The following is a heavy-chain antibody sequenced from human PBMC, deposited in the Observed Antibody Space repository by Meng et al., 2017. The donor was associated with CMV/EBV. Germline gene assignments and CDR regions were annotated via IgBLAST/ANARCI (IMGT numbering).Heavy chain of an antibody. Sequence: GGSLRLSCAASGFTFSSYWMHWVRQAPGKGLEWVANIKQDGSEKYYVDSVKGRFTISRDNAKNSLYLQMNSLRAEDTAVYYCARDRLDFWSGYSTYYYYYGMDVWGQGTTVTVSS. V-gene: IGHV3-7*01. CDR2: IKQDGSEK. CDR3: ARDRLDFWSGYSTYYYYYGMDV. D-gene: IGHD3-3*01. J-gene: IGHJ6*02. CDR1: GFTFSSYW.